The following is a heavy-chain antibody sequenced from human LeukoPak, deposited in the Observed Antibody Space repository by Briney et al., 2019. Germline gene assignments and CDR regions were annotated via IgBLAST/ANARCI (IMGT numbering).Heavy chain of an antibody. Sequence: ASVKVSCKASGYTFTSYGISWVRQAPGQGLEWMGWISTYNGNTNYAQKLQRRVSMTTDTSTSTAYLELRSLRSDDTAVYYCARERGATSLDYWGQGTLVTVSS. D-gene: IGHD1-26*01. CDR1: GYTFTSYG. CDR3: ARERGATSLDY. CDR2: ISTYNGNT. V-gene: IGHV1-18*01. J-gene: IGHJ4*02.